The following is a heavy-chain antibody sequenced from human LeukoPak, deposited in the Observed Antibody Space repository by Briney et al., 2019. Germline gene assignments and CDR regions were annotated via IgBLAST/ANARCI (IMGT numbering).Heavy chain of an antibody. CDR3: ARDGRGYYYDSSGYPAYFDY. Sequence: GGSLRLSCAASGFTFSSYAMHWVRQAPGKGLEYVSAISSNGGSTYYANSVKGRFTISRDNSKNTLYLQMNSLRAEDTAVYYCARDGRGYYYDSSGYPAYFDYWGQGTLVTVSS. CDR2: ISSNGGST. J-gene: IGHJ4*02. V-gene: IGHV3-64*01. CDR1: GFTFSSYA. D-gene: IGHD3-22*01.